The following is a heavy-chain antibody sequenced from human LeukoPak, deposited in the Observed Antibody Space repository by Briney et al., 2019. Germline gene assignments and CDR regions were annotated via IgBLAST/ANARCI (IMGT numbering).Heavy chain of an antibody. J-gene: IGHJ4*02. CDR1: GFTFSSYA. CDR3: AKDRGARWGYCTNGVCYKRPDMGY. D-gene: IGHD2-8*01. Sequence: QPGGSLRLSCAASGFTFSSYAMSWVRQAPGKGLEWVSAISGSGGSTYYADSVKGRFTISRDNSKNTLYLQMNSLRAEDTAVYYCAKDRGARWGYCTNGVCYKRPDMGYWGQGTLVTVSS. CDR2: ISGSGGST. V-gene: IGHV3-23*01.